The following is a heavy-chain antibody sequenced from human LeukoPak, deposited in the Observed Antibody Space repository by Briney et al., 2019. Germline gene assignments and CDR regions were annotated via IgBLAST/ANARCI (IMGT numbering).Heavy chain of an antibody. CDR3: ARHPIVVVPAAKEEYYGMDV. J-gene: IGHJ6*02. V-gene: IGHV1-69*13. CDR2: IIPIFGTA. D-gene: IGHD2-2*01. CDR1: GATFSIYA. Sequence: SVKVSCKASGATFSIYAISWVRQAPGQGLEGMGGIIPIFGTANYAQKFQGRVTITADESTSTAYMELSSLRSEDTAVYYCARHPIVVVPAAKEEYYGMDVWGQGTTVTVSS.